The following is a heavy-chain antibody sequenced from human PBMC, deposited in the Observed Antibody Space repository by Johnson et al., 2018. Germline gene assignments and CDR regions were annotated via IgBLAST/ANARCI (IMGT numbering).Heavy chain of an antibody. CDR2: ISGSGGST. V-gene: IGHV3-23*04. J-gene: IGHJ6*02. Sequence: VQLVESGGGLVQPGGSLRLSCAASGFTFSSYSMNWVRQAPGKGLEWVSAISGSGGSTYYADSVKGRFTISRDNSKNTLYLQINSLRAEDTAVYYCAKPKSGVSYVFYGGNWSAGYYYGMDGGGQGTTVTVSS. CDR3: AKPKSGVSYVFYGGNWSAGYYYGMDG. CDR1: GFTFSSYS. D-gene: IGHD4-23*01.